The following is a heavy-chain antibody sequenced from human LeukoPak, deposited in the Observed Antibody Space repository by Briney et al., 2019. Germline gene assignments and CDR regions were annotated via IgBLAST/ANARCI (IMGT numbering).Heavy chain of an antibody. CDR3: GRVLGSGSYYDGPDYYYMDV. J-gene: IGHJ6*03. V-gene: IGHV4-59*01. CDR2: IYYSGST. CDR1: GGSISSYY. D-gene: IGHD3-10*01. Sequence: ASETLSLACTASGGSISSYYWSWIRQPPGKGLEWIGYIYYSGSTNYNPSLKSRVTISVDTSKNQFSLKLSSVTAADTAVYYCGRVLGSGSYYDGPDYYYMDVWGKGTTVTVSS.